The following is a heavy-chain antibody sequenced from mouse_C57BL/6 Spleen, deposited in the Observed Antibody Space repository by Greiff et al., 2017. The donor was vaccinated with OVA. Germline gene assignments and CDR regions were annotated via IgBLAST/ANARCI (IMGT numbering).Heavy chain of an antibody. Sequence: VQLVESGAELVRPGASVTLSCKASGYTFTDYEMHWVKQTPVHGLEWIGAIDPETGGTAYNQKFKGKAILTADKSSSTAYMELRSLTSEDSAVYYCTRGNYYGKDAMDYWGQGTSVTVSS. V-gene: IGHV1-15*01. J-gene: IGHJ4*01. CDR3: TRGNYYGKDAMDY. CDR2: IDPETGGT. CDR1: GYTFTDYE. D-gene: IGHD1-1*01.